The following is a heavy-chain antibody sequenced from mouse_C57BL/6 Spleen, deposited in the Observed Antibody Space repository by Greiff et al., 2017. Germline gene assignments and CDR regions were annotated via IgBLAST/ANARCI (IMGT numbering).Heavy chain of an antibody. CDR3: ARGTTADFDY. CDR1: GYSITSGYY. V-gene: IGHV3-6*01. D-gene: IGHD1-2*01. J-gene: IGHJ2*01. Sequence: EVKLVESGPGLVKPSQSLSLTCSVTGYSITSGYYWNWIRQFPGNKLEWMGYISYDGSNNYNPSLKNRISITRDTSKNQFFLKLNSVTTEDTATYYCARGTTADFDYWGQGTTLIVSS. CDR2: ISYDGSN.